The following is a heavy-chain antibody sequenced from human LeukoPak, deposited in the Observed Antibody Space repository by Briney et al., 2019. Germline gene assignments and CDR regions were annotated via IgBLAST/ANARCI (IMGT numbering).Heavy chain of an antibody. D-gene: IGHD6-19*01. CDR3: ARTGGSGWYEFVP. J-gene: IGHJ5*02. V-gene: IGHV5-51*01. CDR1: GYSFTSYW. Sequence: GESLKISCKGSGYSFTSYWIGWVRPVPGKGLEWMGIIYPGDSDTRYSPSFQGQVTISADKSISTAYLQWSSLKGSDTAMYYCARTGGSGWYEFVPWGQGTLVTVSS. CDR2: IYPGDSDT.